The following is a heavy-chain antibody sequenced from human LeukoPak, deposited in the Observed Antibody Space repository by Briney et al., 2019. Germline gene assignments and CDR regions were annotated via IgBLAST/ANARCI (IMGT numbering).Heavy chain of an antibody. V-gene: IGHV3-23*01. CDR3: AKSYVGVRGLFDY. D-gene: IGHD3-10*01. J-gene: IGHJ4*02. CDR2: ISGRGDST. CDR1: GFIFSSYA. Sequence: PGGSLRLSCAASGFIFSSYAMGWVRRAPGKGLEWVSAISGRGDSTYYADSVKGRFTISRDTSKNTLFLQMNSLRAEDTAVYYCAKSYVGVRGLFDYWGQGTLVTVSS.